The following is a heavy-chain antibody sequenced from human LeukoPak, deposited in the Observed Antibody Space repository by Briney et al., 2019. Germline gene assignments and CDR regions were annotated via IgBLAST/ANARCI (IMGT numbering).Heavy chain of an antibody. V-gene: IGHV3-30*18. D-gene: IGHD6-19*01. CDR3: AKLSVSVIAVATKGAAFDV. CDR1: GFTFGNFG. CDR2: ASYDGTDK. Sequence: PGGSLRLSCAASGFTFGNFGMHWVRQAPGRGLEWVAVASYDGTDKYYGDSVKGRFTISRDNSKNTLYLQMNSLTTEDTAVYYCAKLSVSVIAVATKGAAFDVWGQGTMVIVSS. J-gene: IGHJ3*01.